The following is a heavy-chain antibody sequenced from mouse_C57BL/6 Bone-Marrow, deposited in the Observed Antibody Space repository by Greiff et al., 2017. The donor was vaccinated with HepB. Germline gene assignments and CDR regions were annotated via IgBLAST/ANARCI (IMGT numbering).Heavy chain of an antibody. CDR1: GFNIKDYY. CDR3: ARGYYGNSWFAY. J-gene: IGHJ3*01. D-gene: IGHD2-1*01. CDR2: IDPEDGET. V-gene: IGHV14-2*01. Sequence: EVKLMESGAELVKPGASVKLSCTASGFNIKDYYMHWVKQRTEQGLEWIGRIDPEDGETKYAPKFQGKATITADTSSTTAYLQLSSLTSEDTAVYYCARGYYGNSWFAYWGQGTLVTVSA.